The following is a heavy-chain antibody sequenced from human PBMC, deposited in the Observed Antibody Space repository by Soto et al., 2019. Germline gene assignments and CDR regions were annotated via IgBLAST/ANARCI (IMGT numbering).Heavy chain of an antibody. J-gene: IGHJ4*02. CDR3: ARGSVVAIDY. D-gene: IGHD2-21*01. V-gene: IGHV4-30-2*01. CDR2: IYHGST. CDR1: GVSISSSGYS. Sequence: QLQLQESGSGLVKPSQTLSLTCAVSGVSISSSGYSWSWIRQPPGKGLEWIGYIYHGSTYYNPSLRRRVTISVDRSNNQFSLELSSVTAANTAVYYCARGSVVAIDYWGQGTLVTVSS.